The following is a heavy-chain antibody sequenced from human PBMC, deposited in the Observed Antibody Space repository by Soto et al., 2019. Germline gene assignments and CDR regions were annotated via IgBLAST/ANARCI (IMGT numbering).Heavy chain of an antibody. Sequence: GGSLRLSCAASGFTFTNYAMNWVRQAPGKGLEWVSGITGGGGRTFYADSVKGRFTISRDNSKNTVYFQMNNVRADDTAVYYCAKEYSSVSRGSFDYWGQGALVTVSS. D-gene: IGHD5-18*01. CDR2: ITGGGGRT. CDR1: GFTFTNYA. V-gene: IGHV3-23*01. J-gene: IGHJ4*02. CDR3: AKEYSSVSRGSFDY.